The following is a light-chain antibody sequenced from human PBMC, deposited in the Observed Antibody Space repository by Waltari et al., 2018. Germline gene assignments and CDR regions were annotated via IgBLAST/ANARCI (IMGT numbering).Light chain of an antibody. CDR1: RSVGTY. J-gene: IGKJ1*01. CDR2: DAS. V-gene: IGKV3-11*01. CDR3: QQRSNWWT. Sequence: ETVLTQSPATLSLSPGERATLSCRASRSVGTYLDWYQHRPGQAPRLLIYDASRRATGIPARFSGSGSGTDFTLTITSLDPEEFAVYYCQQRSNWWTFGQGTKVEIK.